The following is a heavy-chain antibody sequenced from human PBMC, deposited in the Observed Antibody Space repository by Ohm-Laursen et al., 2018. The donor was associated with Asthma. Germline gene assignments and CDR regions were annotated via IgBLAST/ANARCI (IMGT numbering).Heavy chain of an antibody. D-gene: IGHD3-22*01. J-gene: IGHJ4*02. CDR1: GFTFSSYA. Sequence: GSLRLSCSASGFTFSSYAMHWVRQAPGKGLEYVSAISSNGGSTYYADSVKGRFTISRDNSKNTLYLQMNSLRAEDTAVYYCANAYYYDSSGPDYWGQGTLVTVSS. CDR3: ANAYYYDSSGPDY. CDR2: ISSNGGST. V-gene: IGHV3-64*04.